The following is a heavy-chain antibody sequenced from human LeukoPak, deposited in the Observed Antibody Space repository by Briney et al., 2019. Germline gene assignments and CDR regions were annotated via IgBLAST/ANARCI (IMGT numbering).Heavy chain of an antibody. CDR1: GGSISSYY. CDR2: IYYSGST. Sequence: SETLSLTCTVSGGSISSYYWSWIRQPPGKGLEWIGYIYYSGSTNYNPSLKSRVTISVDTSKNQFSLKLSSVTAADTAVYYCARARGREQWLVRGVIFDYWGQGTLVTVSS. J-gene: IGHJ4*02. D-gene: IGHD6-19*01. CDR3: ARARGREQWLVRGVIFDY. V-gene: IGHV4-59*01.